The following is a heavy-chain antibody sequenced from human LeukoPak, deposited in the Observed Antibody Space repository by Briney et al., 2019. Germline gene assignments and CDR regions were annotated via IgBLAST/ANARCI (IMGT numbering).Heavy chain of an antibody. Sequence: GGSLRLSCVASGFTFSSYAMSWVRQAPGKGLEWVSAISGSGGSTYYADSVKGRFTISRDNSKNTLYLQMNSLRAEDTAVYYCAKDSWLWFGKSNWFDPWGQGTLVTVSS. CDR3: AKDSWLWFGKSNWFDP. CDR2: ISGSGGST. CDR1: GFTFSSYA. D-gene: IGHD3-10*01. V-gene: IGHV3-23*01. J-gene: IGHJ5*02.